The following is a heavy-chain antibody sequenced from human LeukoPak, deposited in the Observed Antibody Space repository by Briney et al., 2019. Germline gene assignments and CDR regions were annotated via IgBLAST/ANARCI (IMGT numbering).Heavy chain of an antibody. J-gene: IGHJ5*02. D-gene: IGHD3-10*01. CDR2: IWYDGSNK. CDR3: ARGSLLLWFGSGNTRDWFDP. CDR1: GFTFSSYG. Sequence: GGSLRLSWAASGFTFSSYGMHWVRQAPGKGLEWVQVIWYDGSNKYYADSVKGRFTISRDNSKNTLYLQMNSLRAEDTAVYYCARGSLLLWFGSGNTRDWFDPWGQGTLVTVSS. V-gene: IGHV3-33*01.